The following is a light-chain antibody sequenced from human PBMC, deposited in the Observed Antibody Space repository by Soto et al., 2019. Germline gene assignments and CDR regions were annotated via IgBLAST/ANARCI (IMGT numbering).Light chain of an antibody. CDR2: DAS. CDR1: QSVSSY. J-gene: IGKJ5*01. Sequence: EIVLTQSPATLSLSPGERATLSCRASQSVSSYLAWYQQKPGQAPRLLIYDASNRATGIPARFSGSGSGTDFTLTISSLVPEDFAVYYCQQRRNWPPFTFGQGTRLEIK. CDR3: QQRRNWPPFT. V-gene: IGKV3-11*01.